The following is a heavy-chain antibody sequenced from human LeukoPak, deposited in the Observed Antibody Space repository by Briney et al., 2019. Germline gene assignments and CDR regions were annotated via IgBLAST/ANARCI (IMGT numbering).Heavy chain of an antibody. CDR3: ASYVWGSYFGPKRFDY. V-gene: IGHV4-39*01. J-gene: IGHJ4*02. D-gene: IGHD3-16*01. CDR1: GGSISSSSYY. Sequence: SETLSLTCTVSGGSISSSSYYWGWIRQPPGKGLEWIGSIYYSGSTHYNPSLKSRVTISVDTSKNQFSLKLSSVTAADTAVYYCASYVWGSYFGPKRFDYWGQGTLVTVSS. CDR2: IYYSGST.